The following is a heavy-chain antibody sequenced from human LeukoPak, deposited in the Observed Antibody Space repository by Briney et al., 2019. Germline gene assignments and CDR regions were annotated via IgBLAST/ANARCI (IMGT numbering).Heavy chain of an antibody. J-gene: IGHJ4*02. Sequence: SVKVSCKASGGTFSSYAISWVRQAPGQGLEWMGRIIPIFGTANYAQKFQGRVTITTYESTSTAYMELSSLRSEDTDVYYCARGVQLWLTDWGQGALVTVSS. CDR3: ARGVQLWLTD. CDR1: GGTFSSYA. V-gene: IGHV1-69*05. D-gene: IGHD5-18*01. CDR2: IIPIFGTA.